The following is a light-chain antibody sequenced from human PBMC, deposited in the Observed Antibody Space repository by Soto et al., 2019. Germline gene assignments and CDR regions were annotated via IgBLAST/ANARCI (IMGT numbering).Light chain of an antibody. V-gene: IGLV2-23*01. J-gene: IGLJ2*01. Sequence: QSVLTQPASVSGSPGQSITISCTGTSTDVDSYNLVSWYQQHPGKAPKLMIYEATKRPSGVSNRFSGSIYGNTASLSISGLQAEDEADYYCCSYADSTTSFGGGTQLTVL. CDR3: CSYADSTTS. CDR1: STDVDSYNL. CDR2: EAT.